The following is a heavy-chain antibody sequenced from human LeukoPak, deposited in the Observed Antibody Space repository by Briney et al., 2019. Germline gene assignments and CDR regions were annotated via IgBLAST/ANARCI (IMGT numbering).Heavy chain of an antibody. Sequence: GASVKVSCKASGGTFSSYAISWVRQAPGQGLEWMGGIIPIFGTANYAQKFQGRVTITAYESTSTAYMELSSLRSEDTAVYYCARANCSSTSCYSVACDYWGQGTLVTVSS. CDR1: GGTFSSYA. V-gene: IGHV1-69*13. J-gene: IGHJ4*02. D-gene: IGHD2-2*01. CDR3: ARANCSSTSCYSVACDY. CDR2: IIPIFGTA.